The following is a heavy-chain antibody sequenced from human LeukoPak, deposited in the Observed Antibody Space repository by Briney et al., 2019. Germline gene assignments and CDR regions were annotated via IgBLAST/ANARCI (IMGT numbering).Heavy chain of an antibody. Sequence: SETLSLTCIVSGYSIDSGYFWGWIRQPPGKGLEWIGNIHHSGTTYYNPSLKSRVTISVDTSKNQFSLKLSSVTAADTAVYYCARRQRGDCSSTSCSYYFDYWGQGTLVTVSS. CDR3: ARRQRGDCSSTSCSYYFDY. V-gene: IGHV4-38-2*02. D-gene: IGHD2-2*01. J-gene: IGHJ4*02. CDR2: IHHSGTT. CDR1: GYSIDSGYF.